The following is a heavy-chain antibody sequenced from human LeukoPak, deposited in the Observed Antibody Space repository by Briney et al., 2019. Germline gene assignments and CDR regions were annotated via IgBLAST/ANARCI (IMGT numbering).Heavy chain of an antibody. V-gene: IGHV3-15*01. D-gene: IGHD1-26*01. CDR2: IKSKTDGGTT. CDR1: GFTFSNAW. J-gene: IGHJ6*02. Sequence: GGSLRLSCAASGFTFSNAWMSWVRQAPGKGLEWVGRIKSKTDGGTTDYAAPVKGRFTISRDDSKNTLYLQMNSLKAEDTAVYYCTTDDSGHWYYGMDVWGQGTTVTVSS. CDR3: TTDDSGHWYYGMDV.